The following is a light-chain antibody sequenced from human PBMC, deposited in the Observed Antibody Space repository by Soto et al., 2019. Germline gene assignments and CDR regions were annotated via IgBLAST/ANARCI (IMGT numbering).Light chain of an antibody. J-gene: IGKJ1*01. Sequence: DIQMPQSPSSLSASVGDRVTITCRASQSISSYLNWYQQKPGKATKLLIYAASSLQSGVPSRFSGSGSGTDFTLTISSLQPEDFATYYCQQSYSTPRTFGQGTKVDSK. CDR2: AAS. CDR1: QSISSY. CDR3: QQSYSTPRT. V-gene: IGKV1-39*01.